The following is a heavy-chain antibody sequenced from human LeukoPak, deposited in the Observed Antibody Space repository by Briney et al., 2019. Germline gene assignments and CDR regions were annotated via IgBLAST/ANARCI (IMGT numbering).Heavy chain of an antibody. D-gene: IGHD2-15*01. CDR3: AKSGPRYCSGGSCRGGY. Sequence: PGGSLRLSCAASGFTFSSYAMSWVRQAPGKGLEWVSAISGSGGSTYYADSVKSRFTISRDNSKNTLYLQMNSLRAEDTAVYYCAKSGPRYCSGGSCRGGYWGQGTLVTVSS. CDR1: GFTFSSYA. V-gene: IGHV3-23*01. CDR2: ISGSGGST. J-gene: IGHJ4*02.